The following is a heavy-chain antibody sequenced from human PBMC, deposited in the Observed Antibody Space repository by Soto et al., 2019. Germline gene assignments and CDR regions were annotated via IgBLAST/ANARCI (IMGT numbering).Heavy chain of an antibody. CDR1: GYTFTSYY. V-gene: IGHV1-46*01. J-gene: IGHJ6*02. CDR2: INPSGGST. Sequence: ASVKVPCKASGYTFTSYYMHWVRQAPGQGLEWMGIINPSGGSTSYAQKFQGRVTMTRDTSTSTVYMELSSLRSEDTAVYYCARGYCSTTSRYDPFSSYYYGMDVWGPGTKLAVYS. D-gene: IGHD2-2*01. CDR3: ARGYCSTTSRYDPFSSYYYGMDV.